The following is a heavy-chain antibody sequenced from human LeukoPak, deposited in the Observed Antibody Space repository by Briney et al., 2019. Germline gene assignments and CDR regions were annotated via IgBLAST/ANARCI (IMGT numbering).Heavy chain of an antibody. CDR3: ARGRYPHTSSWYGDAFDI. V-gene: IGHV1-18*01. CDR2: ICGYNDNT. J-gene: IGHJ3*02. Sequence: ASVKVSCKASGYTFTSYGISWVRQAPGQGLEWMGWICGYNDNTNYAQNLQGRVTMTTDTSTSTAYMQLRSLRSDDTAVYYCARGRYPHTSSWYGDAFDIWGQGTMVTVSS. D-gene: IGHD6-13*01. CDR1: GYTFTSYG.